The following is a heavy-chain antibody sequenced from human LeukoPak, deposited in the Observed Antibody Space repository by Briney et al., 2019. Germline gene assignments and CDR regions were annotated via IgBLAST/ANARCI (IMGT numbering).Heavy chain of an antibody. V-gene: IGHV4-59*01. CDR1: GGSISSYY. Sequence: SETLSLTCTVSGGSISSYYWSWIRQPPGQGLEWIGDIYYSGSTNYNPSLKSRVTISVDTSKNQFSLKLSSVTAADTAVYYCARDNSPFDYYYYYMDVWGKGTTVTVSS. CDR2: IYYSGST. D-gene: IGHD4-11*01. CDR3: ARDNSPFDYYYYYMDV. J-gene: IGHJ6*03.